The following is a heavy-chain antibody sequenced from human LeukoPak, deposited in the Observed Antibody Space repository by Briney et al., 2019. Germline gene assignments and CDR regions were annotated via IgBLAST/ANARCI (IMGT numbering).Heavy chain of an antibody. D-gene: IGHD4-17*01. J-gene: IGHJ4*02. CDR2: IKRDGNEI. CDR3: VRAGDLDHGDFHY. Sequence: PGGSLRLSCAASGFTFSSYGMHWVRQAPGKGLEWVANIKRDGNEIHYVDSVKGRFTISRDNAKNSLSLRMNSLRAEDTAVYYCVRAGDLDHGDFHYRGQGTLVTVSS. V-gene: IGHV3-7*01. CDR1: GFTFSSYG.